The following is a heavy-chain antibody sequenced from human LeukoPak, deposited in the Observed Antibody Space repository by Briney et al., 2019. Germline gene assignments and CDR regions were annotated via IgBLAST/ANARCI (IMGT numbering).Heavy chain of an antibody. CDR2: IYSGGST. V-gene: IGHV3-53*01. CDR1: GFTVSSNY. CDR3: ERGVDVEMTTIRYYYYYMDV. D-gene: IGHD5-24*01. Sequence: GGSLRLSCAASGFTVSSNYMSWVRQAPGKGLEWVSVIYSGGSTYYADSVKGRFTISRDNSKNTLYLQMNSLRAEDTAVYYCERGVDVEMTTIRYYYYYMDVWGKGTTVTVSS. J-gene: IGHJ6*03.